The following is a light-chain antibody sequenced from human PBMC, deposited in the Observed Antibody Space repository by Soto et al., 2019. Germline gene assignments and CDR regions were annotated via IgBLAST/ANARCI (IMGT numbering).Light chain of an antibody. V-gene: IGLV2-14*01. CDR1: SSDVGAYNY. Sequence: QSALTQPASVSGSPGQSITISCTGTSSDVGAYNYVSWYQQYPGKAPKVIIFEVRKRPSGVSNRFSGSKSGNTASLTISGLQAEDEADYYCSSYTNSTTLVVFGGGTKLTVL. CDR2: EVR. J-gene: IGLJ2*01. CDR3: SSYTNSTTLVV.